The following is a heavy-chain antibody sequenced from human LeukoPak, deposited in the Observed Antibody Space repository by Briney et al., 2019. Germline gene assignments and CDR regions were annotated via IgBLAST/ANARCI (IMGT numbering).Heavy chain of an antibody. D-gene: IGHD3-22*01. CDR2: INPNSGGT. Sequence: GASVKVSCKASGYTFTGYYMHWVRQAPGQGLEWMGWINPNSGGTNYAQKFQGRVTMTRDTSISTAYMELSRLRSDDTAVYYCARDSYYDSSSLHYYYYYGMDVWGQGTTVTVSS. V-gene: IGHV1-2*02. CDR1: GYTFTGYY. J-gene: IGHJ6*02. CDR3: ARDSYYDSSSLHYYYYYGMDV.